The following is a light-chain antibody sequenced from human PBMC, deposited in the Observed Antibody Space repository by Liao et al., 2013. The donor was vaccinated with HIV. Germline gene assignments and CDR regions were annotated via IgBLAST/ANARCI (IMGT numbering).Light chain of an antibody. CDR3: QAWDTSTHVV. Sequence: SFELTQPPSVSVSPGQTASITCSGDGLGSKYVSWYQQKSAQSPVLVIYQDSNRPSGIPERFSGSISGNTATLTISGTQAMDEADYYCQAWDTSTHVVFGGGTKVTVL. CDR1: GLGSKY. V-gene: IGLV3-1*01. J-gene: IGLJ2*01. CDR2: QDS.